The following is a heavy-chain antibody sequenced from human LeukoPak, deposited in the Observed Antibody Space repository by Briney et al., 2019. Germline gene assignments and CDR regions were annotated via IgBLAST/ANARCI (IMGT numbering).Heavy chain of an antibody. J-gene: IGHJ4*02. V-gene: IGHV1-2*02. CDR2: INPNSGGT. CDR1: GYRFTGYY. Sequence: APVKVSCKASGYRFTGYYMHWVRQAPGQGLEWMGWINPNSGGTKYAHKFQGRVTMTRDTSISTAHMELSGLRSDDTAVYYCARVDPTDYYDSSDYKFDYWGQGTLVTVSS. D-gene: IGHD3-22*01. CDR3: ARVDPTDYYDSSDYKFDY.